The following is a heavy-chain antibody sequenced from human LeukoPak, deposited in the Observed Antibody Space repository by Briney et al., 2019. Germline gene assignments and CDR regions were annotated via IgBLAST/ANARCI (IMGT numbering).Heavy chain of an antibody. CDR3: ARNGVALAARLRGTTSSPYYYYYMDV. Sequence: PSQTLSLTCTVSGGSISSGTYYWTWLRQPAGKGLEWIGRIYTSGSTNYNPSLKSRVTMSVDTSKNQFSLKLSSVTAADTAVYYCARNGVALAARLRGTTSSPYYYYYMDVWGKGTTVTVSS. D-gene: IGHD6-6*01. V-gene: IGHV4-61*02. J-gene: IGHJ6*03. CDR1: GGSISSGTYY. CDR2: IYTSGST.